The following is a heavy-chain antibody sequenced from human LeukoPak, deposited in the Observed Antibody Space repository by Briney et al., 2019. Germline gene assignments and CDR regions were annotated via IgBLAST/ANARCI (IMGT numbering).Heavy chain of an antibody. CDR3: AKDGPGIETEDYYMDV. Sequence: GGSLRLSCTSSGFIFNRDWTAWVRQARGKGLEGVANINEDGGEKNYVHSVEGRFTIPRDNDENSVYVQMNSLRAEDTDVYYCAKDGPGIETEDYYMDVWGKGTTVTVPS. D-gene: IGHD6-13*01. CDR2: INEDGGEK. V-gene: IGHV3-7*01. CDR1: GFIFNRDW. J-gene: IGHJ6*03.